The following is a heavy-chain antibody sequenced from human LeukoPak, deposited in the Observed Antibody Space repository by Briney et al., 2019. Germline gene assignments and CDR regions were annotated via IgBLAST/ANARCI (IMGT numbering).Heavy chain of an antibody. Sequence: ASVKVSCKASGYTFTSYYMHWVRQAPGQGLEWMGWMNPNSGNTGYAQKFQGRVTMTRNTSISTAYMELSSLRSEDTAVYYCARGVSSSWYYYYYYYMDVWGKGTTVTISS. J-gene: IGHJ6*03. CDR2: MNPNSGNT. D-gene: IGHD6-13*01. CDR3: ARGVSSSWYYYYYYYMDV. V-gene: IGHV1-8*02. CDR1: GYTFTSYY.